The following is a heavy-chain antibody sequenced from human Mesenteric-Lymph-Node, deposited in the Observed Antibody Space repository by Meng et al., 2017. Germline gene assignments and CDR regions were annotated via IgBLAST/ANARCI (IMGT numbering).Heavy chain of an antibody. CDR3: ARGIGSSSSLFDY. Sequence: QVPLQQWGPGLLKPSGTLSLTCAVYGGSFSGYYWSWIRQPPGKGLEWIGEINHSGSTNYNPSLKSRVTISVDTSKNQFSLKLSSVTAADTAVYYCARGIGSSSSLFDYWGQGTLVTVSS. J-gene: IGHJ4*02. V-gene: IGHV4-34*01. D-gene: IGHD6-13*01. CDR1: GGSFSGYY. CDR2: INHSGST.